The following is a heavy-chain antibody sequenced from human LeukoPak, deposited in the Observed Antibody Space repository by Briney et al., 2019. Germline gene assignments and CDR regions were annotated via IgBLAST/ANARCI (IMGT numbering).Heavy chain of an antibody. D-gene: IGHD1-7*01. V-gene: IGHV4-34*01. Sequence: SETLSLTCAVYGGSFSGYYWSWIRQPPGKGLEWIGEINHSGSTNYNPSLKSRVTISVDTSKNQFSLKLSSVTAADTAVYYCARSGHAGNYLSWFDPWGQGTLVTVSS. CDR3: ARSGHAGNYLSWFDP. J-gene: IGHJ5*02. CDR1: GGSFSGYY. CDR2: INHSGST.